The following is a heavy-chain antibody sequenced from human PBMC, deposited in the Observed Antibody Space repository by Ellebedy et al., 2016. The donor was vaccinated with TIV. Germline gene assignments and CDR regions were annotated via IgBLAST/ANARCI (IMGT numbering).Heavy chain of an antibody. V-gene: IGHV3-7*01. CDR1: GFTFSSHS. J-gene: IGHJ4*02. CDR3: ARLGYCNGAYCYEQY. D-gene: IGHD2-15*01. CDR2: IKQDGSEK. Sequence: GGSLRLSCAASGFTFSSHSMSWVRQAPGKGLEWVANIKQDGSEKYYVDSVKGRFTVSIDNAKNSLYLQMNNLRAEDTAVYYCARLGYCNGAYCYEQYWGQGTLVTVSS.